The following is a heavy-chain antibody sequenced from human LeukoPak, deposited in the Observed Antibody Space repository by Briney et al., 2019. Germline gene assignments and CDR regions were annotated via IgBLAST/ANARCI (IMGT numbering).Heavy chain of an antibody. V-gene: IGHV3-15*01. CDR1: GFTFSSYA. J-gene: IGHJ4*02. CDR3: TTGLRNYDFWSGYYRYLDY. D-gene: IGHD3-3*01. Sequence: GGSLRLSCAASGFTFSSYAMSWVRQAPGKGLEWVGRIKSKTDGGTTDYAAPVKGRFTISRDDSKNTLYLQMNSLKTEDTAVYYCTTGLRNYDFWSGYYRYLDYWGQGTLVTVSS. CDR2: IKSKTDGGTT.